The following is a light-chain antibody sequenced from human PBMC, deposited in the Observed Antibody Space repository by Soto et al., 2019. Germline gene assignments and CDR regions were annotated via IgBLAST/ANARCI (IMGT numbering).Light chain of an antibody. V-gene: IGLV2-11*01. CDR1: SSDVGAYNY. CDR2: DVS. CDR3: CSYAGIFYLV. J-gene: IGLJ2*01. Sequence: QSALTQPRSVSGSPGQSVTISCTGTSSDVGAYNYVSWYQHYPGKAPKLLIYDVSERPSWVPDRFSGYKSGDTASLTISGLQAEDEGNYYCCSYAGIFYLVFGGGTKLTVL.